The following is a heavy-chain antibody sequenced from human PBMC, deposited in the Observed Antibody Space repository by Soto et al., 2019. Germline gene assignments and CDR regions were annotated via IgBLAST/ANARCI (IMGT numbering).Heavy chain of an antibody. D-gene: IGHD3-10*01. J-gene: IGHJ5*02. CDR1: GYTFTSYD. CDR2: MNPNSGNT. V-gene: IGHV1-8*01. CDR3: ARGNPKITMVRGVIEVNWFDP. Sequence: ASVKVSCKASGYTFTSYDINWVRQATGQGLEWMGWMNPNSGNTGYAQKFQGRVTMTRNTSISTAYMELSSLRSEDTAVYYCARGNPKITMVRGVIEVNWFDPWGQGTLVTVSS.